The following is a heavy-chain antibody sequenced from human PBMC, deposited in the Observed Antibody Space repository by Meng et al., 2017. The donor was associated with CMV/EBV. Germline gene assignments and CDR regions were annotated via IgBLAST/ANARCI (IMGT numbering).Heavy chain of an antibody. CDR1: GGPISSYY. CDR3: AREVRYCSSTSCYRFDP. J-gene: IGHJ5*02. V-gene: IGHV4-59*01. D-gene: IGHD2-2*01. Sequence: SETLSLTCTAPGGPISSYYWSWIRQPPGKGLEWIGYIYYSGSTNYNPSLKSRVTISVDTSKNQFSLKLSSVTAADTAVYYCAREVRYCSSTSCYRFDPWGQGTLVTVSS. CDR2: IYYSGST.